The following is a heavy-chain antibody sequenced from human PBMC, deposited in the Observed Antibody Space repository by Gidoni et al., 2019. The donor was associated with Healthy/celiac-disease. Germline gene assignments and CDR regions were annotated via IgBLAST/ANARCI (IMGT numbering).Heavy chain of an antibody. J-gene: IGHJ6*02. CDR3: ARGPSLAADYYYGMDV. V-gene: IGHV3-30-3*01. CDR1: GFTFSSYA. D-gene: IGHD6-25*01. Sequence: QVQLVESGGGVVQPGRSLRLSCAAPGFTFSSYAMHWVRQAPGKGLEWVAVISYDGSNKYYADSVKGRFTISRDNSKNTLYLQMNSLRAEDTAVYYCARGPSLAADYYYGMDVWGQGTTVTVSS. CDR2: ISYDGSNK.